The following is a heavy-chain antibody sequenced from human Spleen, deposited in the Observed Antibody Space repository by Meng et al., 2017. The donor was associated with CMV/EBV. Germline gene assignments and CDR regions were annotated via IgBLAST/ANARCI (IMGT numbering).Heavy chain of an antibody. J-gene: IGHJ5*02. CDR2: IYTSGST. CDR1: GGPTSNIT. D-gene: IGHD6-6*01. CDR3: ARDRGSSSTWFDP. V-gene: IGHV4-4*07. Sequence: QDAAQGLVTPSESLSPTFTVSGGPTSNITWSWLRQPAGKGLEWIGRIYTSGSTNYNPSPKSRVTMSVDTSKNQFSLKLSSVTAADTAVYYCARDRGSSSTWFDPWGQGTLVTVSS.